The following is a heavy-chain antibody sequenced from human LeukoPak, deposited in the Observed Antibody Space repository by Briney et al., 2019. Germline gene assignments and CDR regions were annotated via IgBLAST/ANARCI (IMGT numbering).Heavy chain of an antibody. CDR2: INHSGST. Sequence: SETLSLTCAVYGGSFSGYYWSWIRQPPGKGLEWIGEINHSGSTNYNPSLKSRVTISVDTSKNLFSLNLATVTAADTAIYFCARSEINDYMNFWGQGLQVIVSS. CDR1: GGSFSGYY. J-gene: IGHJ4*02. CDR3: ARSEINDYMNF. D-gene: IGHD3/OR15-3a*01. V-gene: IGHV4-34*01.